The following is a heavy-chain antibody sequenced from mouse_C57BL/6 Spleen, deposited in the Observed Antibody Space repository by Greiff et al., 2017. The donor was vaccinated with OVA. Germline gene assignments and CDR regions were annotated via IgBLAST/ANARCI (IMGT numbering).Heavy chain of an antibody. CDR3: ARERGYSHYFDY. J-gene: IGHJ2*01. D-gene: IGHD2-3*01. CDR2: ISSGSSTI. CDR1: GFTFSDYG. Sequence: EVKVVESGGGLVKPGGSLKLSCAASGFTFSDYGMHWVRQAPEKGLEWVAYISSGSSTIYYADTVKGRFTISRDNAKNTLFLQMTSLRSEDTAMYYCARERGYSHYFDYWGQGTTLTVSS. V-gene: IGHV5-17*01.